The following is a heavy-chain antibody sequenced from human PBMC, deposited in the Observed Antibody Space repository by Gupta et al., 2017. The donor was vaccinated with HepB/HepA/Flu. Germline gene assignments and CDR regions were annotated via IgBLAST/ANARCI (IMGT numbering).Heavy chain of an antibody. V-gene: IGHV3-43*02. Sequence: EVQLVESGGGVVQPGGSLRLSCAASGFTLDDYAMHWVRQAQGKGRGWVSLISGDGGSTNYADAVKGRLTISRDNSKNSLYLQMNSLRTEDTALYYCAKELESGSIAVAGVKDYWGQGPRGNVA. J-gene: IGHJ4*02. CDR2: ISGDGGST. CDR3: AKELESGSIAVAGVKDY. CDR1: GFTLDDYA. D-gene: IGHD6-19*01.